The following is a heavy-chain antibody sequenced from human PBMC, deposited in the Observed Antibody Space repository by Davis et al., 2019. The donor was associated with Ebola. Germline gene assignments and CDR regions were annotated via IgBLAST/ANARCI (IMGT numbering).Heavy chain of an antibody. D-gene: IGHD2-2*01. CDR2: ISYDGSNK. Sequence: PGGSLRLSCAASGFTFSSYAMHWVRQAPGKGLEWVAVISYDGSNKYYADSVKGRFTISRDNSKNTLYLQMNSLRAEDTAVYWCAKQKEDCDSSSCPYYFDYWGQGTQVTVSS. CDR1: GFTFSSYA. J-gene: IGHJ4*02. CDR3: AKQKEDCDSSSCPYYFDY. V-gene: IGHV3-30-3*02.